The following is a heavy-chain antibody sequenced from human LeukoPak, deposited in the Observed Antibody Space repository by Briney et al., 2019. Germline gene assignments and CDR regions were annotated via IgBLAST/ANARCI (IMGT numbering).Heavy chain of an antibody. CDR2: IYHSGST. D-gene: IGHD3-10*01. Sequence: SGTLSLTCAVSGGSISSSNWWSWVRQPPGKGLEWIGEIYHSGSTNYNPSLKSRVTISVDKSKNQFSLKLSPVTAADTAVYYCARVGGELLWFGESSFFDYWGQGTLVTVSS. V-gene: IGHV4-4*02. CDR1: GGSISSSNW. J-gene: IGHJ4*02. CDR3: ARVGGELLWFGESSFFDY.